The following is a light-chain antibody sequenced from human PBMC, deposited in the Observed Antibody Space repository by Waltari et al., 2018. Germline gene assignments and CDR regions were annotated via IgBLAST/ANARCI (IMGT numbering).Light chain of an antibody. Sequence: IVMTQSPLSLPVIPGEPASISCRSSQSLLHSNGHYYLDWYVQKPGQSPQLLIYFGSNRASGVPDRFSGSASGTDYTLKISRVEAEDVGVYYCMQVLLAWTCGQGTTVEIK. CDR1: QSLLHSNGHYY. CDR3: MQVLLAWT. V-gene: IGKV2-28*01. CDR2: FGS. J-gene: IGKJ1*01.